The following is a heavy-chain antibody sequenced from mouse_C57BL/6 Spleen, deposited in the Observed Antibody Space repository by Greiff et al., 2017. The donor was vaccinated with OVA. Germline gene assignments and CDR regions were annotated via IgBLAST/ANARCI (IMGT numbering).Heavy chain of an antibody. D-gene: IGHD2-4*01. J-gene: IGHJ4*01. V-gene: IGHV1-58*01. Sequence: VQLQQSGAELVRPGSSVKMSCKPSGYTFTSYGINWVKQRPGQGLEWVGYIYIGNGYTEYNEKFKGKATLTSDTSYSTVYMQLSRLTSEDSAIYYCGRGRYYYEDYDKGYWGKGTSVTVST. CDR3: GRGRYYYEDYDKGY. CDR2: IYIGNGYT. CDR1: GYTFTSYG.